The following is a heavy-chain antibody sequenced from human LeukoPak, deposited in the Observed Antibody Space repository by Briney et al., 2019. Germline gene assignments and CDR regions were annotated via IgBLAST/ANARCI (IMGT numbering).Heavy chain of an antibody. CDR2: ISSSGSTI. Sequence: GGSLRLSCAASGYTFSSYEMNWVGQAPGKGLEWVSYISSSGSTIYYADSVKGRFTISRDNAKNSLYLQMNSLRAEDTAVYYCARVCGGDCYSYYYYYYGMDVWGKGTTVTVSS. CDR1: GYTFSSYE. CDR3: ARVCGGDCYSYYYYYYGMDV. V-gene: IGHV3-48*03. D-gene: IGHD2-21*02. J-gene: IGHJ6*04.